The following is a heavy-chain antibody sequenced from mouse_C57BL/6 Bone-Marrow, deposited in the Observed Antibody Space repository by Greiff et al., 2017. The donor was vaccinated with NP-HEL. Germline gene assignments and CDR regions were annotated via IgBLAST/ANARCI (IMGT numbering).Heavy chain of an antibody. J-gene: IGHJ2*01. CDR3: ARAPHFDY. Sequence: QVHVKQPGAELVRPGSSVKLSCKASGYTFTSYWMHWVKQRPIQGLEWIGNIDPSDSETHYNQKFKDKATLTVDKSSSTAYMQLSSLTSEDSAVYYCARAPHFDYWGQGTTLTVSS. CDR2: IDPSDSET. CDR1: GYTFTSYW. V-gene: IGHV1-52*01.